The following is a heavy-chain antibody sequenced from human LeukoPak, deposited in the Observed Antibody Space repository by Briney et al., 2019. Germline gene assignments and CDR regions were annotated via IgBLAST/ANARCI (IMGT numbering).Heavy chain of an antibody. J-gene: IGHJ4*02. Sequence: GGSLRLSCAASGLTVSSYMSWVRPAPGKGVEWAAVIYSGGSIYYAYSVKGRFTISRDKSKNTLYLQMNSLRAEDTAVYYCARPPYGGVDYWGQGTLVTVSS. V-gene: IGHV3-66*04. D-gene: IGHD4-23*01. CDR1: GLTVSSY. CDR3: ARPPYGGVDY. CDR2: IYSGGSI.